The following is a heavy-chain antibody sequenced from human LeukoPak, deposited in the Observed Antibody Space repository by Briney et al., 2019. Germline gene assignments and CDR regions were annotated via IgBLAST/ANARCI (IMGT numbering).Heavy chain of an antibody. CDR1: GFTFSSYG. V-gene: IGHV3-30*18. Sequence: PGGSLRLSCAASGFTFSSYGMHWVRQAPGKGLEWVAVISYDGSNEYYADSVKGRFTISRDNSKNTLYLQMNSLRPEDTAVYYCAKGLATRCVRCQLPDYWGQGTLVTVSS. J-gene: IGHJ4*02. D-gene: IGHD2-2*01. CDR2: ISYDGSNE. CDR3: AKGLATRCVRCQLPDY.